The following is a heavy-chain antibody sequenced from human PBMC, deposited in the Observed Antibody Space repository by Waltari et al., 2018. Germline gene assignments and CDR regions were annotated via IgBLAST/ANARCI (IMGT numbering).Heavy chain of an antibody. CDR3: ARADTSTSYFYYYMDV. V-gene: IGHV4-59*01. CDR1: GGSTSTYY. J-gene: IGHJ6*03. CDR2: IHYSGSS. Sequence: QVQLQESGPGLVKPSETLSLTCTVSGGSTSTYYWSWVRQSPGKGLGWIGYIHYSGSSVYNPSLRSRVAISLDTPNNQFSLRLRSVTAADAAIYYCARADTSTSYFYYYMDVWGKGTTVTVSS. D-gene: IGHD1-26*01.